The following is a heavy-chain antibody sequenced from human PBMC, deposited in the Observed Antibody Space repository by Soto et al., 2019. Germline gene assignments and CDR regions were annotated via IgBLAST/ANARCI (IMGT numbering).Heavy chain of an antibody. CDR2: ISYDGSNK. J-gene: IGHJ4*02. CDR1: GFTFSSYA. CDR3: ARPPHEESYFDY. Sequence: GGSLRLSCAASGFTFSSYAMHWVRQAPGKGLEWVAVISYDGSNKYYADSVKGRFTISRDNSKNTLYLQMNSLRAEDTAVYYCARPPHEESYFDYWGQGTLVTVSS. V-gene: IGHV3-30-3*01.